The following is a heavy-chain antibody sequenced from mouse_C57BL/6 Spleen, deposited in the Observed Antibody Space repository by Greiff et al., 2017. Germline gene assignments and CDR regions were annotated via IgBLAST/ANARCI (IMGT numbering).Heavy chain of an antibody. CDR2: ISDGGSYT. J-gene: IGHJ1*03. CDR1: GFTFSSYA. Sequence: EVQLVESGGGLVKPGGSLKLSCAASGFTFSSYAMSWVRQTPEKRLEWVATISDGGSYTYYPDNVKGRFTISRDNAKNNLYLQMSHLKSEDTAMYYCARDLRLWYFDVWGTGTTVTVSS. CDR3: ARDLRLWYFDV. V-gene: IGHV5-4*01.